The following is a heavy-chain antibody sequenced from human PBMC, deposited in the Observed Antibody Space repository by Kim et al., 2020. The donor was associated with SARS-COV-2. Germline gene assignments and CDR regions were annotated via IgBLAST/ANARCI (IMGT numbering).Heavy chain of an antibody. CDR2: ISAYNGNT. J-gene: IGHJ4*02. CDR1: GYTFTSYG. CDR3: ARDGRNGRSMVRGVIMWVD. Sequence: ASVKVSCKASGYTFTSYGISWVRQAPGQGLEWMGWISAYNGNTNYAQKLQGRVTMTTDTSTSTAYMELRSLRSDDTAVYYCARDGRNGRSMVRGVIMWVDWGQGTLVTVSS. V-gene: IGHV1-18*01. D-gene: IGHD3-10*01.